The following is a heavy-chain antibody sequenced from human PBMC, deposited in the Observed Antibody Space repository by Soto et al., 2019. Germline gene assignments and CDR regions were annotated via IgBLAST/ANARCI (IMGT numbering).Heavy chain of an antibody. D-gene: IGHD2-8*02. CDR2: INHSGST. Sequence: QVQLQQWGAGLLKPSETLSLTCAVYGGSFSGYYWTWIRQPPGTGLEWIGEINHSGSTNYNPSLKSRGTISVDTSKNQFSLKLTSVTAADTAVDYCARDKITGLFDYWGQGTRVTVSS. CDR3: ARDKITGLFDY. J-gene: IGHJ4*02. CDR1: GGSFSGYY. V-gene: IGHV4-34*01.